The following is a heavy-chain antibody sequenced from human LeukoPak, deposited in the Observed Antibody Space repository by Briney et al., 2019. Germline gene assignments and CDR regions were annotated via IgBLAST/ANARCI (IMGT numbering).Heavy chain of an antibody. CDR3: AKGGYYYDSSGPSAGI. D-gene: IGHD3-22*01. J-gene: IGHJ3*02. CDR1: GFTFSSYG. CDR2: IRYVGSNT. V-gene: IGHV3-30*02. Sequence: PGGSLRLSCAASGFTFSSYGMHWVRQAPGKGLEWVAFIRYVGSNTYYADSVKGRFTISRDNSKNTLHLQMNSLRAEDTAVYYCAKGGYYYDSSGPSAGIWGQGTMVTVSS.